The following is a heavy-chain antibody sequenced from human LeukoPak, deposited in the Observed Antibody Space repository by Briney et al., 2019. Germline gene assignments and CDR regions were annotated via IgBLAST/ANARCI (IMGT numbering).Heavy chain of an antibody. Sequence: TGGSLRLSCRASGFTVSSNYMSWVRQAPGKGLEWVSVIRSDGSTNHADSVKGRFTISRDNSKNTLYLQMNNLRAEDTAMYYCAREMYSGMYNDAFDIWGQGTKVTVSS. CDR3: AREMYSGMYNDAFDI. CDR1: GFTVSSNY. J-gene: IGHJ3*02. V-gene: IGHV3-53*01. CDR2: IRSDGST. D-gene: IGHD1-26*01.